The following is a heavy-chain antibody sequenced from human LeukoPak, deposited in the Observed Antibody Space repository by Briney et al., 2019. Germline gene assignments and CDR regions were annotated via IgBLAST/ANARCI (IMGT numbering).Heavy chain of an antibody. J-gene: IGHJ6*04. V-gene: IGHV3-33*01. Sequence: PGGSLRLSCAASGFTFSSYGMQWVRQAPGKGLEWVAVIWYDGSNKYYADSVKGRFTISRDNSKNTLYLQMNSLRAEDTAVYYCARRGRIAAAGTNYYYGMDVWGKGTTVTVSS. CDR3: ARRGRIAAAGTNYYYGMDV. D-gene: IGHD6-13*01. CDR1: GFTFSSYG. CDR2: IWYDGSNK.